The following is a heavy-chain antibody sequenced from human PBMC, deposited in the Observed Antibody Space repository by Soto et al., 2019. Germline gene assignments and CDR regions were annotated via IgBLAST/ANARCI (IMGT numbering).Heavy chain of an antibody. V-gene: IGHV3-48*02. CDR1: GFSFSGHS. CDR2: ISSSGSTI. CDR3: ARGRGYCGGTNCYLDY. J-gene: IGHJ4*02. D-gene: IGHD2-21*01. Sequence: EVQLVESGGGLVQPGGSLRLSCAASGFSFSGHSMKWVRQAPGKGLEWVSYISSSGSTIYYADSVKGRFTISRDNAKNSLYLQMNSLRDDDTAVYYCARGRGYCGGTNCYLDYWGQGALVTVSS.